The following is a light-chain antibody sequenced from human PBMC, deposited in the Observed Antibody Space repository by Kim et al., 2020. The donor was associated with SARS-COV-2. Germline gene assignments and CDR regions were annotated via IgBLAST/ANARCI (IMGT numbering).Light chain of an antibody. CDR1: HSMSSW. CDR3: QHYNSYS. Sequence: LSASVGDRVTITCRASHSMSSWLAWYQQKPGKAPKLMIYKASNLEGGVPSRFSGSGSGTQFTLTISSLQPDDFATYYCQHYNSYSFGQGTKLEI. CDR2: KAS. V-gene: IGKV1-5*03. J-gene: IGKJ2*01.